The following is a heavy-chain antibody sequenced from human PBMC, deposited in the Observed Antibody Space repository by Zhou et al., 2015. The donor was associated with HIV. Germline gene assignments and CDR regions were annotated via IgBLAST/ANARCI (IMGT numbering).Heavy chain of an antibody. D-gene: IGHD2-15*01. Sequence: QVQLVQSGAEEKKPGASVKVSCKASGYTFTSYAMHWVRQAPGQRLEWMGWINAGNGNTKYSQKFQGRVTITRDTSASTAYMELSSLRSEDTAVYYCARDGCSGGSCYSSNWFDPWGQEPWSPSPQ. V-gene: IGHV1-3*05. CDR3: ARDGCSGGSCYSSNWFDP. CDR1: GYTFTSYA. J-gene: IGHJ5*02. CDR2: INAGNGNT.